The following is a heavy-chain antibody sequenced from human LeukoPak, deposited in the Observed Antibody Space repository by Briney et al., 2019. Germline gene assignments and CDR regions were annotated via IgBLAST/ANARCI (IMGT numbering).Heavy chain of an antibody. D-gene: IGHD3-10*01. J-gene: IGHJ4*02. V-gene: IGHV3-21*01. CDR3: ARVMVRGVNPFYFDY. Sequence: GGSLRLSCAASGFTFSSYSMNWVRQAPGKGLEWVSSISSSSSYIYYADSVKGRFTISRDNAKNSLYLQMNSLRAEDTAVYYCARVMVRGVNPFYFDYWGQGTLVTVSS. CDR2: ISSSSSYI. CDR1: GFTFSSYS.